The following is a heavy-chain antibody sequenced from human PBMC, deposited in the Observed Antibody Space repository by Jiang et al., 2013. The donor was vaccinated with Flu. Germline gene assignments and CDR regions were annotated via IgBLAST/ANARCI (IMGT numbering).Heavy chain of an antibody. CDR2: INTNTGNP. CDR3: ARDGWGYYDSSGYPFYGMDV. J-gene: IGHJ6*02. Sequence: FTSYAMNWVRQAPGQGLEWMGWINTNTGNPTYAQGFTGRFVFSLDTSVSTAYLQISSLKAEDTAVYYCARDGWGYYDSSGYPFYGMDVWGQGTTVTVSS. V-gene: IGHV7-4-1*02. D-gene: IGHD3-22*01. CDR1: FTSYA.